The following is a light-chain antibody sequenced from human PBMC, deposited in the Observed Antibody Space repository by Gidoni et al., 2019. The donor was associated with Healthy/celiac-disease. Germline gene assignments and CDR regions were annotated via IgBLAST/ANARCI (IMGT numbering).Light chain of an antibody. CDR2: QDS. CDR1: QLGDKY. Sequence: SYDLPQPPSVSVSPGQAASITCSGDQLGDKYACSYQRKTCQSPVLVIYQDSKRPSGVPGRFSGSNSANTATLTISGNQAMDEADYYCQEWDSSIDVVFGGGTKLTVL. CDR3: QEWDSSIDVV. J-gene: IGLJ2*01. V-gene: IGLV3-1*01.